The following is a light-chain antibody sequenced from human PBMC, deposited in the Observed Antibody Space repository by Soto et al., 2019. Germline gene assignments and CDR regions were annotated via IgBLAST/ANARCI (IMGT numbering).Light chain of an antibody. CDR2: GAS. J-gene: IGKJ1*01. Sequence: EIVMTQSPATLSLSPGEGATLSCRASQSVSSNLAWYQQKPGQAPRLLIYGASTRATGIPDRFSGSGSGTEFTLSISSLQSEDFAVYYCQQYNNWPRTFGQGTKVDI. CDR1: QSVSSN. V-gene: IGKV3-15*01. CDR3: QQYNNWPRT.